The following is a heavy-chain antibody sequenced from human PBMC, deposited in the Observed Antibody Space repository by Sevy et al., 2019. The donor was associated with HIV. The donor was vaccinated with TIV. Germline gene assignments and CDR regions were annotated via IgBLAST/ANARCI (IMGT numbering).Heavy chain of an antibody. CDR2: INPNSGGT. CDR3: ARAGGSSSWRRDYYYMDV. CDR1: GYTFTGYY. Sequence: ASVKVSRKASGYTFTGYYMHWVRQAPGQGLEWMGWINPNSGGTNYAQKFQGRVTMTRDTSISTAYMELSRLRSDDTAVYYCARAGGSSSWRRDYYYMDVWGKGTTVTVSS. V-gene: IGHV1-2*02. J-gene: IGHJ6*03. D-gene: IGHD6-13*01.